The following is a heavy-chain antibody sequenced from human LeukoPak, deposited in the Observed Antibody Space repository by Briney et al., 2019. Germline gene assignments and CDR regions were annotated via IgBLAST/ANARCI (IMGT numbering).Heavy chain of an antibody. CDR3: ARDEAVATIYYFDY. Sequence: GGSLRLSCAASGFTFSSYSMNWVRQAPGKGLEWVSYISSSSSTIYYADSVKGRFTISRDNAKNSLYLQMNSLRAEDTAVYYCARDEAVATIYYFDYWGQGTLVTVSS. CDR1: GFTFSSYS. J-gene: IGHJ4*02. D-gene: IGHD5-12*01. V-gene: IGHV3-48*04. CDR2: ISSSSSTI.